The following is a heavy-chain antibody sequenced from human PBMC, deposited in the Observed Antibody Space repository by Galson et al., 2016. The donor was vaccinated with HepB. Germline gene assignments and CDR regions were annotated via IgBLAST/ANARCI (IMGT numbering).Heavy chain of an antibody. Sequence: SLRLSCAASGFTFSTYAMSWVCQAPGKGLEWVSIISGNGGNTYYADSVKGRFTISRDKSKNTLYLQMNSLRAEDTAVYYCARGYSSGSYYFDYWGQGTLVTVSS. CDR1: GFTFSTYA. CDR2: ISGNGGNT. D-gene: IGHD6-19*01. J-gene: IGHJ4*02. CDR3: ARGYSSGSYYFDY. V-gene: IGHV3-23*01.